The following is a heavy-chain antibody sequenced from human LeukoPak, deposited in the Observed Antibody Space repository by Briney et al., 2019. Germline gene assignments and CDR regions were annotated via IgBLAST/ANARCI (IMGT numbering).Heavy chain of an antibody. J-gene: IGHJ4*02. D-gene: IGHD2-15*01. CDR3: AREYCSGGRCQYYFDY. V-gene: IGHV3-64*01. CDR2: ISSDGGSP. Sequence: GGSLRLSCAASGFTFSSYAMHWVRQAPGKGLEYVSGISSDGGSPFHVNSVKGRFTISRDNSKNTLYLQMGSLRAEDMAVYYCAREYCSGGRCQYYFDYWGQGTLVTVSS. CDR1: GFTFSSYA.